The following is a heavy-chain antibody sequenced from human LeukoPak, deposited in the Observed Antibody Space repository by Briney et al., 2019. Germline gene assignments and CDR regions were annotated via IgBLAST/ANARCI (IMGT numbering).Heavy chain of an antibody. J-gene: IGHJ6*03. CDR2: IYTSGST. D-gene: IGHD6-19*01. V-gene: IGHV4-4*07. Sequence: PSETLSLTCTVSGGSISSYYWSWIRQPAGKGLEWIGRIYTSGSTNCNPSLKSRVTMSVDTSKNQFSLKLSSVTAADTAVYYCARGYSSGWRSYYYYMDVWGKGTTVTISS. CDR1: GGSISSYY. CDR3: ARGYSSGWRSYYYYMDV.